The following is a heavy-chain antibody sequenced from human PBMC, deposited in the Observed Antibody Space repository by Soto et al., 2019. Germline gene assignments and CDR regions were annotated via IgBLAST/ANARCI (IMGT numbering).Heavy chain of an antibody. V-gene: IGHV4-31*03. CDR3: ARGRGTISGYYPFFDY. CDR1: GGSISSGGYY. Sequence: QVQLQESGPGLVKPSQTLSLTCTVSGGSISSGGYYWSWIRQHPGKGLEWIGYIYYSGSTYYNPSLKSRVNISVNTSKNQFSRKLSSVTAADTAVYYCARGRGTISGYYPFFDYWGQGTLVTVSS. CDR2: IYYSGST. J-gene: IGHJ4*02. D-gene: IGHD3-22*01.